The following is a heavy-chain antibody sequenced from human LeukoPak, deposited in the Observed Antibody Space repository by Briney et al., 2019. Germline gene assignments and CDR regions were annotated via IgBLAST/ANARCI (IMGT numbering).Heavy chain of an antibody. D-gene: IGHD4-23*01. V-gene: IGHV4-30-2*01. CDR2: IYHSGST. CDR3: AREYYGGTFDY. J-gene: IGHJ4*02. CDR1: GGSISSGGYS. Sequence: SQTLSLTCAVSGGSISSGGYSWSWIRQPPGKGLEWIGYIYHSGSTYYNPSLKSRVTISVDRSKNQISLKLSSVTAADTAVYYCAREYYGGTFDYWGQGTLVTVSS.